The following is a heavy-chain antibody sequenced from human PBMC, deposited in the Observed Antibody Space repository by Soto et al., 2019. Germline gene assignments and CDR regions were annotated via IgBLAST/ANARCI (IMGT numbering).Heavy chain of an antibody. V-gene: IGHV1-8*01. CDR3: ARSLVVVPAAIGGMDV. J-gene: IGHJ6*02. CDR2: MNPNSGNT. D-gene: IGHD2-2*02. Sequence: GASVKFSCKASGYTFTSYDINWVRQATGQGLEWMGWMNPNSGNTGYAQKFQGRVTMTRNTSISTAYMELSSLRSEDTAVYYCARSLVVVPAAIGGMDVWGQGTTVTVSS. CDR1: GYTFTSYD.